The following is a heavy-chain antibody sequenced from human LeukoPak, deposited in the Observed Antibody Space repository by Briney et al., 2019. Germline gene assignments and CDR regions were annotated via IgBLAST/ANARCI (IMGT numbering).Heavy chain of an antibody. Sequence: VASVKVSCKASGGTFSGYAINWVRQAPGQRLEWMGWISAYNGNTNYAQKLQGRVTMTTDTSTSTAYMELRSLRSDDTAVYYCARGTGYSSSWLTDYWGQGTLVTVSS. V-gene: IGHV1-18*01. CDR2: ISAYNGNT. J-gene: IGHJ4*02. D-gene: IGHD6-13*01. CDR3: ARGTGYSSSWLTDY. CDR1: GGTFSGYA.